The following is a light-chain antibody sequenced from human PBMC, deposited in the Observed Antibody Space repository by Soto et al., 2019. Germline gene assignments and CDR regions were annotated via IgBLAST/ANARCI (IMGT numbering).Light chain of an antibody. V-gene: IGKV1-12*01. CDR2: AAS. J-gene: IGKJ5*01. CDR3: QQARRFPIT. Sequence: DIQMTQSPSSVSASVGDRVTISCRASQDISNWLAWYQQKPGEAPKFLIYAASNLQGGVPSKFSVSGSGTDFTLTISSLQPEDFAVYYCQQARRFPITFGQGTRLEIK. CDR1: QDISNW.